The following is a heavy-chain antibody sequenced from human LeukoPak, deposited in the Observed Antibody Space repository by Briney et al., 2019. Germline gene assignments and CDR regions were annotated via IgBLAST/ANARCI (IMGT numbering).Heavy chain of an antibody. V-gene: IGHV3-53*05. CDR3: ATEGKMVRGVYTDY. CDR2: IDSGGST. D-gene: IGHD3-10*01. Sequence: PGGSLRLSCAASEFTFSEYSMNWVRQAPGKGLEWVSVIDSGGSTYYADSVKGRFTISRDNAKNSLYLQMSSLRSEDTAVYYCATEGKMVRGVYTDYWGQGTLVTVSS. CDR1: EFTFSEYS. J-gene: IGHJ4*02.